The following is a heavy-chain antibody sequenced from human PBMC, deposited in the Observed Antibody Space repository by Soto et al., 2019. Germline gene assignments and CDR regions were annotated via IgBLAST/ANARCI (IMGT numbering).Heavy chain of an antibody. J-gene: IGHJ4*02. D-gene: IGHD6-13*01. CDR1: GFTFSSYG. CDR2: ISYDGSNK. V-gene: IGHV3-30*18. CDR3: AKPVGRGYSSSWYVPDY. Sequence: GGSLRLSCAASGFTFSSYGMHWVRQAPGKGLEWVAVISYDGSNKYYADSVKGRFTISRDNSKNTLYLQMNSLRAEDTAVYYCAKPVGRGYSSSWYVPDYWGQGTLVTVSS.